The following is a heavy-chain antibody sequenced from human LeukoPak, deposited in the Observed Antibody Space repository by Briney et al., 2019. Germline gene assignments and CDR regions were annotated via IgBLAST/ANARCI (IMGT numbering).Heavy chain of an antibody. CDR2: ISGSGGST. D-gene: IGHD3-3*01. CDR3: ARDQVRDDFWSGYSADAFDI. Sequence: GGSLRLSCAASGFTFSSYAMSWVRQAPGKGLEWVSAISGSGGSTYYADSVKGRFTISRDNSKNTLYLQMNSLRAEDTAVYYCARDQVRDDFWSGYSADAFDIWGQGTMVTVSS. J-gene: IGHJ3*02. CDR1: GFTFSSYA. V-gene: IGHV3-23*01.